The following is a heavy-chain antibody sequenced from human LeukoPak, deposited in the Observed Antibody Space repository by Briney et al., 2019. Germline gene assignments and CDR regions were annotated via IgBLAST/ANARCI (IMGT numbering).Heavy chain of an antibody. D-gene: IGHD3-10*01. CDR2: IIPIFGTA. V-gene: IGHV1-69*05. CDR3: ARPSPDGSGSFNY. Sequence: SVKVSCKASGGTFSSYAISWVRQAPGQGLEWMGGIIPIFGTANYAQKFQGRVTITTDESTSTAYMELSSLRSEDTAVYYCARPSPDGSGSFNYWGQGTLVTVSS. CDR1: GGTFSSYA. J-gene: IGHJ4*02.